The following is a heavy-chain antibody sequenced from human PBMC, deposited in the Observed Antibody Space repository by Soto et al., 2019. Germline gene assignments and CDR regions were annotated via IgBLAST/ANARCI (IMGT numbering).Heavy chain of an antibody. CDR1: GYSFTSYL. CDR2: IYPGDSDT. CDR3: ARPHYYDSSGYSPNWFDP. D-gene: IGHD3-22*01. J-gene: IGHJ5*02. V-gene: IGHV5-51*01. Sequence: GESMKISCQGAGYSFTSYLIGWVRPLPGKGLEWMGIIYPGDSDTRYSPSFQGQVTISADKSISTAYLQWSSLKASDTAMYYCARPHYYDSSGYSPNWFDPWGQGTLVTVSS.